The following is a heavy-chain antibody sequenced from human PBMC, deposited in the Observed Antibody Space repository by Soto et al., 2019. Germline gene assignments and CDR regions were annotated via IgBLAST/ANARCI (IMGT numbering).Heavy chain of an antibody. V-gene: IGHV4-61*01. CDR3: ARESYYGSGATVVAY. CDR2: IYFSGST. J-gene: IGHJ4*02. CDR1: GGSVGGGSYY. Sequence: SETLSLTCTVSGGSVGGGSYYWNGIRQPPGKGLEWIGYIYFSGSTNYNPSLKSRVTMSIDTSKNQFSLKVSSVTAADTAVYYCARESYYGSGATVVAYWGQGTLVTVSS. D-gene: IGHD3-10*01.